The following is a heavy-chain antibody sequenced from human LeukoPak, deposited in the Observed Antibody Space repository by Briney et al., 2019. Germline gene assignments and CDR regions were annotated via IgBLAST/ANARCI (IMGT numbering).Heavy chain of an antibody. D-gene: IGHD3/OR15-3a*01. J-gene: IGHJ4*02. Sequence: PGGSLRLSCAASGFTFSSYSMNWVRQAPGKGLEWVSYISSSSSTISYADSVKGRFTIARDNAKNSLYLQMNSLKDAATAVYYRRRDHIWGLDCWGQGILVTVSS. CDR1: GFTFSSYS. CDR3: RRDHIWGLDC. CDR2: ISSSSSTI. V-gene: IGHV3-48*02.